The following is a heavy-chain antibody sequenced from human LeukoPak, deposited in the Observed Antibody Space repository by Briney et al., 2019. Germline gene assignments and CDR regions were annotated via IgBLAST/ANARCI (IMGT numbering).Heavy chain of an antibody. CDR1: GFSFSDYY. J-gene: IGHJ4*02. D-gene: IGHD1-26*01. Sequence: GGSLRLSCAASGFSFSDYYMSWIRQAPGKGLEWVSYMSNSGGTIYCADSVKGRFTISRDNSKNTLYLQMNSLRAEDTAVYYCAKVAPSGSLNPADSWGQGTLVTVSS. CDR2: MSNSGGTI. CDR3: AKVAPSGSLNPADS. V-gene: IGHV3-11*01.